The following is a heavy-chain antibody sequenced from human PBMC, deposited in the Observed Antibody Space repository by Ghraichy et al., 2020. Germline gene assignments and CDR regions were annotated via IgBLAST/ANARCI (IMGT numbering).Heavy chain of an antibody. V-gene: IGHV4-38-2*01. Sequence: SETLSLTCAVSGYSISSGYYWGWIRQSPGKGLEWIGSIYYTGSIYYNPSLKSRVTISVDTSKNQFSLKLSSVTAADTAVYYCARGTSVGRGDYWGQGTLVTVSS. CDR3: ARGTSVGRGDY. D-gene: IGHD5/OR15-5a*01. CDR1: GYSISSGYY. CDR2: IYYTGSI. J-gene: IGHJ4*02.